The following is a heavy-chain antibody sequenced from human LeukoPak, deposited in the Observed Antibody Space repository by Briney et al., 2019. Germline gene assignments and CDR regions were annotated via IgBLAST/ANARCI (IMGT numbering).Heavy chain of an antibody. CDR2: ISRDGSDK. Sequence: HPGGSLRLSCAASGFTFSSFPMPWVRQAPGKGLEWVTIISRDGSDKRYADSVKGRFTTSRDNSKNTLYLQMNSLRVEDTAVYYCARDQGTIFDVINYSFDYWGQGTLVTVSS. J-gene: IGHJ4*02. V-gene: IGHV3-30-3*01. CDR1: GFTFSSFP. D-gene: IGHD3-3*01. CDR3: ARDQGTIFDVINYSFDY.